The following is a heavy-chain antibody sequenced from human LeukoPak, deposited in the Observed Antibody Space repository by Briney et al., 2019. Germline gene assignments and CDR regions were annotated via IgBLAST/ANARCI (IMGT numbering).Heavy chain of an antibody. CDR3: AGRPSGVGNCCSGDDFGAFDI. J-gene: IGHJ3*02. D-gene: IGHD3/OR15-3a*01. Sequence: SETLSLTCAVYGCSFINYYWSWIRQPPGKGLEWIGDINHSGSTNYNPSLKSQVTISVDTSNNQFSLKLSSVTAADTAVYYCAGRPSGVGNCCSGDDFGAFDIWGQGTMVTVSS. CDR2: INHSGST. CDR1: GCSFINYY. V-gene: IGHV4-34*01.